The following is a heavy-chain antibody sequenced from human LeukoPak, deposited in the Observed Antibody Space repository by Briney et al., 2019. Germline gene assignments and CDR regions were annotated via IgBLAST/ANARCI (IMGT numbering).Heavy chain of an antibody. Sequence: GGSLRLSCAASGFTFSSYAMHWVRQAPGKGLEWVAVISYDGSNKYYADSVKGRFTISRDNSKNTLYLQMNSLRAEDTAVYYCARAGLGYYGSGSYYRGHDASDIWGQGTMVTVSS. CDR2: ISYDGSNK. V-gene: IGHV3-30-3*01. D-gene: IGHD3-10*01. J-gene: IGHJ3*02. CDR3: ARAGLGYYGSGSYYRGHDASDI. CDR1: GFTFSSYA.